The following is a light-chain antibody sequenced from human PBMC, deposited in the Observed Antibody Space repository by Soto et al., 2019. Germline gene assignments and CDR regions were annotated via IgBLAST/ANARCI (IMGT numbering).Light chain of an antibody. J-gene: IGLJ3*02. CDR1: TGAVTSGHY. CDR3: LLSCSGARV. V-gene: IGLV7-46*01. CDR2: DTT. Sequence: QAVVTQEPSLTVSPGGTVTLTCGSSTGAVTSGHYPYWFQQKPGQAPRTLIYDTTNRHSWTPARFSGSLLGGKAALTLSGAQPEDEGDYYCLLSCSGARVFGGGTKVTVL.